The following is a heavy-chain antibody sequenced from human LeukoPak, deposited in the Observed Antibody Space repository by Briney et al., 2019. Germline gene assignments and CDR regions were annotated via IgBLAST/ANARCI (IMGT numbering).Heavy chain of an antibody. CDR3: ARGMGERVQTMIGFDY. V-gene: IGHV1-46*01. J-gene: IGHJ4*02. CDR2: INPSGGST. Sequence: GASVKVSCKASGYTFTSYYMHWVRQAPGQGLEWMGIINPSGGSTSYAQKFQGRVTMNRDTSTSTVYIELSSLRSEDTAVYYCARGMGERVQTMIGFDYWGQGTLVTVSS. D-gene: IGHD3-22*01. CDR1: GYTFTSYY.